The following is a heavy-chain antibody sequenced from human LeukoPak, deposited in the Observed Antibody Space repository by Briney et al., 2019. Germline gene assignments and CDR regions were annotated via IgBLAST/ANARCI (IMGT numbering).Heavy chain of an antibody. J-gene: IGHJ4*02. CDR2: INHSGST. Sequence: SETLSLTCAVHGGSFSGYYWSWIRQPPGKGLEWIGEINHSGSTNYNPSLKSRVTISVDTSKNQFSLKLSSVTAADTAVYYCARAGYSSGWYAEIIDYWGQGTLVTVSS. D-gene: IGHD6-19*01. V-gene: IGHV4-34*01. CDR3: ARAGYSSGWYAEIIDY. CDR1: GGSFSGYY.